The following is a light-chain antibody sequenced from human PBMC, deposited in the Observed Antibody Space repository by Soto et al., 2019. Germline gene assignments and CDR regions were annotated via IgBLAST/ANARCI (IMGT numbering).Light chain of an antibody. CDR2: GAS. CDR3: QQYAGSRT. Sequence: EIVMTQSPATLSVSPGERATLSCRASQSVSSNLAWYQQKPGQAPRLLIYGASTRATGIPARFSGSGSGTEFTLTISSLQSEDFAVYYCQQYAGSRTFGQGTKVEI. V-gene: IGKV3-15*01. CDR1: QSVSSN. J-gene: IGKJ1*01.